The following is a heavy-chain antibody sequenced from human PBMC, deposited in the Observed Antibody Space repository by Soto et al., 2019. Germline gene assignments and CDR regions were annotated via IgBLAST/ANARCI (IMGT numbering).Heavy chain of an antibody. CDR1: GGSISSSSYY. Sequence: SETLSLTCTVSGGSISSSSYYWGWIRQPPGKGLEWIGSIYYSGSTYYNPSLKSRVTISVDTSKNQFSLKLSSVTAADTAVYYCASQDGSGIIDYWGQGTLVTVSS. J-gene: IGHJ4*02. CDR2: IYYSGST. V-gene: IGHV4-39*01. CDR3: ASQDGSGIIDY. D-gene: IGHD3-10*01.